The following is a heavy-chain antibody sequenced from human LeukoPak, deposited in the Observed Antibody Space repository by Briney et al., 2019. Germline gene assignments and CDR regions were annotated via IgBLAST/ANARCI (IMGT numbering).Heavy chain of an antibody. CDR2: INHSGST. J-gene: IGHJ4*02. D-gene: IGHD3-22*01. CDR3: ARGDSSGYRY. V-gene: IGHV4-34*01. Sequence: SETLSLTCAVYGGSFSGYYWSWIRQPPGKGLEWIGEINHSGSTNYNPSLKSRVTISVDTSKNQFSLKLSPVTAADTAVYYCARGDSSGYRYWGQGILVTVSS. CDR1: GGSFSGYY.